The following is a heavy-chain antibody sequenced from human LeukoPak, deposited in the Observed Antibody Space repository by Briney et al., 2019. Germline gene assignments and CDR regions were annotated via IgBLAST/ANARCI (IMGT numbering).Heavy chain of an antibody. CDR3: ARGADYGDSPY. D-gene: IGHD4-17*01. J-gene: IGHJ4*02. CDR1: GYSISSGYY. V-gene: IGHV4-38-2*02. Sequence: SETLSLTCTVSGYSISSGYYWGWIRQPPGKGLEWIGSIYHSGSTYYNPSLKSRVTISVDTSKNQFSLKLSSVTAADTAVYYCARGADYGDSPYWGQGTLVTVSS. CDR2: IYHSGST.